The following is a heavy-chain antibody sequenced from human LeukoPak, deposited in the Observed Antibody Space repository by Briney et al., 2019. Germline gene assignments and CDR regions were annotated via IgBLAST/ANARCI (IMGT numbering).Heavy chain of an antibody. CDR3: ARYSGFDWLLPFDY. CDR1: GFTFDDYG. CDR2: ISSSDSTT. D-gene: IGHD3-9*01. J-gene: IGHJ4*02. V-gene: IGHV3-48*04. Sequence: GGSLRLSCAASGFTFDDYGMSWVRQAPGKGLEWVSYISSSDSTTYYADSVKGRFTVSRDNAKNSLYLQMNSLRAEDTAVYYCARYSGFDWLLPFDYWGQGTLVTVSS.